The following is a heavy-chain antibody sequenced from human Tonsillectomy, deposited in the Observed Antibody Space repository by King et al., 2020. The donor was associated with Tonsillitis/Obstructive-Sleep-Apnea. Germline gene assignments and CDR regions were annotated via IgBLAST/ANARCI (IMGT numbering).Heavy chain of an antibody. CDR3: AAGGYLVLWEYFQN. CDR2: ISHDGNNK. D-gene: IGHD2-2*01. J-gene: IGHJ1*01. Sequence: VQLVESGGGVVQPGRSLRLSCAASGFTFSTHALHWVRQAPGKGVVGGAVISHDGNNKYYSESVKGRFTISRDNSTNTLYLQMNSLRVDETAVFYCAAGGYLVLWEYFQNWGQGTLVTVSS. CDR1: GFTFSTHA. V-gene: IGHV3-30*03.